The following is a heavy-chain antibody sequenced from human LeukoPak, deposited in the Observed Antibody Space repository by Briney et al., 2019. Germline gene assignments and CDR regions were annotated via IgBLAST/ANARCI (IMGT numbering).Heavy chain of an antibody. J-gene: IGHJ4*02. CDR3: AKGFPIARVRGVYFDY. CDR1: GFTLSSYG. D-gene: IGHD3-10*01. Sequence: GGSLRLSCAASGFTLSSYGMHWVRQAPGKGLEWVAVISYDGSNKYYADSVKGRFTISRDNSKNTLYLQMNSLRAEDTAVYYCAKGFPIARVRGVYFDYWGQGTLVTVSS. CDR2: ISYDGSNK. V-gene: IGHV3-30*18.